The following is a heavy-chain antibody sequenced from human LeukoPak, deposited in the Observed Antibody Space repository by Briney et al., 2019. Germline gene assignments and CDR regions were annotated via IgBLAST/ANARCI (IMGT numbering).Heavy chain of an antibody. CDR3: ARARIAAAGNRYYYYYYGMDV. D-gene: IGHD6-13*01. V-gene: IGHV4-34*01. CDR2: VNHRGST. Sequence: SETLSLTCAVYGGSFSGYYWSWIRQPPGKGLEWIGEVNHRGSTNYNPSLKSRVTISVDTSKNQFSLRLNSVTAADTAVYYCARARIAAAGNRYYYYYYGMDVWGQGTTVTVSS. CDR1: GGSFSGYY. J-gene: IGHJ6*02.